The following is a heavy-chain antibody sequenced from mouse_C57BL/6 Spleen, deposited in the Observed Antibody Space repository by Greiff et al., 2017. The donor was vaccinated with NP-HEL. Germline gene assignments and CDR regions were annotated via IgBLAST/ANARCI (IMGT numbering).Heavy chain of an antibody. D-gene: IGHD1-1*01. CDR2: IYPGDGDT. CDR1: GYAFSSSW. V-gene: IGHV1-82*01. CDR3: ASHGSSLSMDY. J-gene: IGHJ4*01. Sequence: QVQLQQSGPELVKPGASVKISCKASGYAFSSSWMNWVKQRPGKGLEWIGRIYPGDGDTNYNGKFKGKATLTADKSSSTAYMQLSSLTSEDSAVYFCASHGSSLSMDYWGQGTSVTVSS.